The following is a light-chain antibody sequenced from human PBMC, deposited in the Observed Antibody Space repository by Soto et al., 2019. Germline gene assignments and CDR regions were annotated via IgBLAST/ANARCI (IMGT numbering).Light chain of an antibody. V-gene: IGLV3-21*01. CDR2: YGS. CDR3: QVWDISSGHVV. CDR1: NIGSKS. Sequence: SYVLTQPPSVSVAPGKTASVACGGSNIGSKSVHWYQKKSGQAPVLVMYYGSDRPSGIPERFSGSNSGNTATLTISRVEAGDEADYYCQVWDISSGHVVFGGGTKLTVL. J-gene: IGLJ3*02.